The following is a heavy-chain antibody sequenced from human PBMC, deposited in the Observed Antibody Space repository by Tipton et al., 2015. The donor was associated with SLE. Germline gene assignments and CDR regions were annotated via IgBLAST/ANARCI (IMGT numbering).Heavy chain of an antibody. J-gene: IGHJ4*02. Sequence: GSLRLSCAASGFTFSSYAMSWVRQAPGKGLEWVANIKQDGSEKYDVDSVKGRFTISRDNAKNSLYLQMNSLRAEDTAVYYCARVDSEYSSSWYYFDYWCQGTLVTVAS. V-gene: IGHV3-7*01. CDR3: ARVDSEYSSSWYYFDY. CDR1: GFTFSSYA. D-gene: IGHD6-13*01. CDR2: IKQDGSEK.